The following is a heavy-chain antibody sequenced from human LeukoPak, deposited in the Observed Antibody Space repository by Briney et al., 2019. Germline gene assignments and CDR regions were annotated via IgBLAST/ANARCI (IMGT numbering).Heavy chain of an antibody. CDR2: ISYGSIYI. J-gene: IGHJ4*01. CDR3: ARANTNGYTYGNFDY. Sequence: GGSLRLPCAASGFTFSTYSMNWVRQAPGKGLEWVSSISYGSIYIYYADSVKGRFTISRDDAQNSLYLQLNSLRAEDSALYYCARANTNGYTYGNFDYWGQGTLVTVFS. CDR1: GFTFSTYS. D-gene: IGHD5-18*01. V-gene: IGHV3-21*01.